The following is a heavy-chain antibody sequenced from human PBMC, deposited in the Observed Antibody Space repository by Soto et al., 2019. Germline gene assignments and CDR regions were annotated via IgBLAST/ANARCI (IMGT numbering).Heavy chain of an antibody. J-gene: IGHJ4*02. V-gene: IGHV3-33*01. D-gene: IGHD2-2*01. Sequence: QVQLVESGGGVVQPGRSLRLSCAASGFTFSSYGMHWVRQAPGKGLEWVAVIWYDGSNKYYADSVKGRFTISRDNSKNTQYLQMNSLRAEDTAVYYCAREREEVVPAAVCFDYWGQRVLVTVSS. CDR1: GFTFSSYG. CDR2: IWYDGSNK. CDR3: AREREEVVPAAVCFDY.